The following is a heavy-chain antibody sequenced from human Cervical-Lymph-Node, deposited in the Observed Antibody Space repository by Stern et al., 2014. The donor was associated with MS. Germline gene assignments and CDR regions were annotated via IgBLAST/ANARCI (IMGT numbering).Heavy chain of an antibody. J-gene: IGHJ3*02. CDR2: IYPGESDT. CDR3: ARQGNYHDSHAFDI. CDR1: GYSFSSHW. D-gene: IGHD3-22*01. V-gene: IGHV5-51*01. Sequence: EVQLVESGAEVKKSGESLKISCKGAGYSFSSHWIAWVRQKPGKGLEGMGIIYPGESDTRHSPSFQGQVSISVDKSTSTAYLQWSSLTDSDTAIYYCARQGNYHDSHAFDIWGQGTMVIVSS.